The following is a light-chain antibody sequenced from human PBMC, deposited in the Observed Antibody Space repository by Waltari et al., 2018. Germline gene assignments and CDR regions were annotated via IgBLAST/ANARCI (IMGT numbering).Light chain of an antibody. CDR2: AAS. V-gene: IGKV1-17*01. CDR3: LQYNSHPYS. CDR1: QGISTY. J-gene: IGKJ2*03. Sequence: DIQMTQSPSSLSASAGDTVTITCRASQGISTYLNWYQQKPGKAPKRLIYAASSLESGVPSRFSCSRSGTAFTLTISSLQPEDFATYYCLQYNSHPYSFGQGTKVEIK.